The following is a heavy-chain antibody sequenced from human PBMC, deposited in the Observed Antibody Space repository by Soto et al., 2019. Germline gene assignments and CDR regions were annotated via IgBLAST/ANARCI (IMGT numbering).Heavy chain of an antibody. V-gene: IGHV1-2*02. CDR3: ARSLTTLTTLLDY. CDR1: GYTLTDNY. J-gene: IGHJ4*02. CDR2: INPNGGT. Sequence: QAQLVQYGAEVKRPGASVKVSCKAPGYTLTDNYMHWVREAPGQGLEWMGWINPNGGTNYEQKFQGKVTMTRDTSISTAYMELSRLRSDDTAVYYCARSLTTLTTLLDYWGQGTLVTVSS. D-gene: IGHD4-17*01.